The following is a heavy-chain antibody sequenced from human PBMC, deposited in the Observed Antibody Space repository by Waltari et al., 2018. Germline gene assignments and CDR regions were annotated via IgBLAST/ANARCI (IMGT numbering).Heavy chain of an antibody. CDR1: GFSFSTFA. D-gene: IGHD4-4*01. J-gene: IGHJ4*02. Sequence: QVQLVESGGGVVQPGRYLRLSCAASGFSFSTFAMHWVRQAPGKGPEWVAITSSDGSNNFYGNSVKGRFTISRDNSKDTLYLQMNSLRTEDTALYYCTKAWGHSNIIDYWGQGILVTVTS. CDR2: TSSDGSNN. CDR3: TKAWGHSNIIDY. V-gene: IGHV3-30*18.